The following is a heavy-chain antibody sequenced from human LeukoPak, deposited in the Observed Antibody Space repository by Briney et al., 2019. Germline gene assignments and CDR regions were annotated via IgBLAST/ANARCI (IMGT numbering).Heavy chain of an antibody. J-gene: IGHJ4*02. CDR1: GLNFRDYG. V-gene: IGHV3-20*04. CDR3: ARDLSATWYSLPY. CDR2: INWDGENT. Sequence: GGSLRLSCSGSGLNFRDYGLSWVRQAPGKGLEWVSGINWDGENTAYADSVKGRFTISRDNAENALYLQMDSLRAEDTALYYCARDLSATWYSLPYWGRGTLVTVSA. D-gene: IGHD2-15*01.